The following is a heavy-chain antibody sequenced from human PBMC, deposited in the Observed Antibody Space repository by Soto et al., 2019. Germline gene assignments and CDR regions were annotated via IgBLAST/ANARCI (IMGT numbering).Heavy chain of an antibody. CDR2: IIPILGIA. Sequence: SVNVSWKAAGGAFSIYTISWVRQAPGQGLEWMGRIIPILGIANYAQKFQGRVTITADKSTSTAYMELSSLRSEDTAVYYCARDPIAAAAPAEYFQHWGQGTLVTVSS. CDR1: GGAFSIYT. CDR3: ARDPIAAAAPAEYFQH. V-gene: IGHV1-69*04. J-gene: IGHJ1*01. D-gene: IGHD6-13*01.